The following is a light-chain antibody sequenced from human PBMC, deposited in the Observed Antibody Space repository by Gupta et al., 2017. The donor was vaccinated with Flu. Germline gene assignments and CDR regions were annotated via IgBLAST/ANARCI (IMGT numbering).Light chain of an antibody. CDR1: QSIAGY. Sequence: DIQISQHPSSLSASVGDRLTITCRASQSIAGYLNWYQQRPGKAPNLLIYAASSLQSGVPSRFSGSGSGTDFTLTISSLQPEDFATYYCQQSYSTPFTFGPGTKVDIK. CDR2: AAS. V-gene: IGKV1-39*01. J-gene: IGKJ3*01. CDR3: QQSYSTPFT.